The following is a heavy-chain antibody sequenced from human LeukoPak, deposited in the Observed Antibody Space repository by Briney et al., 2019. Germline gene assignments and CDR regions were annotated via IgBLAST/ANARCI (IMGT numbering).Heavy chain of an antibody. CDR2: IYYSGST. V-gene: IGHV4-4*02. D-gene: IGHD3-9*01. Sequence: PSGTLSLTCAVSGDSISSSNWWTWVRQHPGKGLEWIGYIYYSGSTYYNPSLKSRVTISVDTSKNQFSLKLSSVTAADTAVYYCARGESYDILTGTWFDPWGQGTLVTVSS. CDR1: GDSISSSNW. CDR3: ARGESYDILTGTWFDP. J-gene: IGHJ5*02.